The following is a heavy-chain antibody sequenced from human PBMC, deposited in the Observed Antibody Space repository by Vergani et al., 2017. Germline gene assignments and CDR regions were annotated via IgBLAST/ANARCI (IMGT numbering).Heavy chain of an antibody. Sequence: QVQLVQSGAEVKKPGSSVKVSCKASGGTFSSYTISWVRQAPGQGLEWMGMIIPILGIANYAQKFQGRVTITADKSTSTAYMELSSLRSEDTAVYYCARAAGRVYCSGGSCYSGNYYYGMDVWGQGP. CDR2: IIPILGIA. CDR1: GGTFSSYT. V-gene: IGHV1-69*02. D-gene: IGHD2-15*01. J-gene: IGHJ6*02. CDR3: ARAAGRVYCSGGSCYSGNYYYGMDV.